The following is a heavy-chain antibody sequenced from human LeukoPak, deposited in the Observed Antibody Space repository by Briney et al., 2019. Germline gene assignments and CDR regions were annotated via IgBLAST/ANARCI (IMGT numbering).Heavy chain of an antibody. CDR2: IKQDGSEK. Sequence: GSLRLSCAASGFTFSTYWMNWVRQAPGKGLEWVATIKQDGSEKYYVDSVKGRFTISRDNSKNTLYLQMNSLRAEDTAVYYCARDSGYDQGSGYWGQGTLVTVSS. J-gene: IGHJ4*02. V-gene: IGHV3-7*01. CDR1: GFTFSTYW. CDR3: ARDSGYDQGSGY. D-gene: IGHD5-12*01.